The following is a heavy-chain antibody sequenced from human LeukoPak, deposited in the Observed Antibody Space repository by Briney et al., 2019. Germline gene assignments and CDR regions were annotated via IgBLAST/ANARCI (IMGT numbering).Heavy chain of an antibody. D-gene: IGHD2-8*01. V-gene: IGHV3-53*01. J-gene: IGHJ3*01. CDR3: ARRGGSNGWGAFDV. CDR1: GFTVSSNY. CDR2: IYGGGNI. Sequence: GGSLRLSCAASGFTVSSNYMNWVRQAPGKGLEWVSVIYGGGNIYYADSVKGRFTISRDNSKNTVFLQMNSLSRDDTAVYYCARRGGSNGWGAFDVWGQGTTITVSS.